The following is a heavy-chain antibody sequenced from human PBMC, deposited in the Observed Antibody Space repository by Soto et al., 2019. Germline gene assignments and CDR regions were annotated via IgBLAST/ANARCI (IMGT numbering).Heavy chain of an antibody. V-gene: IGHV1-69*13. D-gene: IGHD3-22*01. CDR2: IIPIFGTA. Sequence: SVKVSCKASGGTFSSYAISWVRQAPGQGLEWMGGIIPIFGTANYAQKFQGRVTITADESTSTAYMELSSLRSEDTAVYYCARDMGYYYDSSGYYYYGMDVWGQGTTVTVSS. CDR3: ARDMGYYYDSSGYYYYGMDV. J-gene: IGHJ6*02. CDR1: GGTFSSYA.